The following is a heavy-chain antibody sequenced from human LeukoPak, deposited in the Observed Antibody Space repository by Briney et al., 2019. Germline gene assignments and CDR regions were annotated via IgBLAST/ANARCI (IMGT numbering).Heavy chain of an antibody. V-gene: IGHV1-2*02. CDR3: ARGKVGATQPGSY. CDR2: INPNSGGT. J-gene: IGHJ4*02. CDR1: GYTFTGYY. Sequence: ASVKVSCKASGYTFTGYYMHWVRPAPGQGLEWMGWINPNSGGTNYAQKFQGRVTMTRDTSISTAYMELSRLRSDDTAVYYCARGKVGATQPGSYWGQGTLVTVSS. D-gene: IGHD1-26*01.